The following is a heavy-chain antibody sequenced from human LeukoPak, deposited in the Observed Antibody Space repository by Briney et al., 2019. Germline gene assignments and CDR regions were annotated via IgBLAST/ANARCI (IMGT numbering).Heavy chain of an antibody. D-gene: IGHD3-22*01. CDR1: GFTFGDYA. V-gene: IGHV3-49*01. Sequence: GGSLRLSCTASGFTFGDYAVTWFRQAPGKGLEWTAFIRTKTHGGTTEYAASVKGRFTISRDGSETIAYLQMHSLTTEDTAMYYCARTYYYETSGWKPDYWGQGTLVTVSS. CDR2: IRTKTHGGTT. J-gene: IGHJ4*02. CDR3: ARTYYYETSGWKPDY.